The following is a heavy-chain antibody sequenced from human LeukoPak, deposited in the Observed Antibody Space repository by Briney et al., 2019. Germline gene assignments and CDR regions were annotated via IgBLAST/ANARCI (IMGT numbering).Heavy chain of an antibody. CDR1: GLTFSGSA. CDR3: TRPAGGYCSSTSCPGVDY. J-gene: IGHJ4*02. CDR2: IRSKANSYAT. D-gene: IGHD2-2*01. Sequence: GGSLRLSCAASGLTFSGSAMHWVRQASGKGLEWVGRIRSKANSYATAYAASVKGRFTISRDDSKNTAYLQMNSLKTEDTAVYYCTRPAGGYCSSTSCPGVDYWGQGTLVTVSS. V-gene: IGHV3-73*01.